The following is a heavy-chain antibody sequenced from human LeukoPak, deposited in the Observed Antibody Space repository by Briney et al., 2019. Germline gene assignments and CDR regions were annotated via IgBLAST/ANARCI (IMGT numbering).Heavy chain of an antibody. CDR2: IYYSGST. V-gene: IGHV4-59*01. Sequence: PSETLSLTRTVSGGSISSYYWSWIRQPPGKGLEWIGYIYYSGSTNYNPSLKSRVTISVDTSKNQFSLKLSSVTAADTAVYYCARVLSSSRFLEWFDYWGQGTLVTVSS. CDR3: ARVLSSSRFLEWFDY. J-gene: IGHJ4*02. CDR1: GGSISSYY. D-gene: IGHD3-3*01.